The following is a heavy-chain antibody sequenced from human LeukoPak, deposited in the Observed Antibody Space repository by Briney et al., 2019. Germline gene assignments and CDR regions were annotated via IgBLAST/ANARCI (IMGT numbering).Heavy chain of an antibody. J-gene: IGHJ6*02. CDR3: ARGGFHGMDV. D-gene: IGHD2-15*01. V-gene: IGHV3-21*01. CDR1: GFTFSSYS. CDR2: ISSSTSSI. Sequence: GGSLRLSCAASGFTFSSYSMNWVRQAAGKGLEGVSSISSSTSSIYYPASVNGPFTISRDNANNSLYLQMNSLGAEDTAVYYCARGGFHGMDVWGQGTTVTVSS.